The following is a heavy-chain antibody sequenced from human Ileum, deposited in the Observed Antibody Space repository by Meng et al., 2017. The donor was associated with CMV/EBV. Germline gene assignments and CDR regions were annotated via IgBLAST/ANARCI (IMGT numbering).Heavy chain of an antibody. V-gene: IGHV4-4*07. J-gene: IGHJ4*02. Sequence: QGQLHESGPVLLKPSETLSLTCPVSGTSITGYYWSWIRQAAAKGLEWIGRIYTSGSTNYNPSLHSRVSMSIDTSKNQFSLKLRSVTAADTAVYYCAREGSAVHWGQGTLVTVSS. CDR1: GTSITGYY. CDR3: AREGSAVH. CDR2: IYTSGST. D-gene: IGHD6-13*01.